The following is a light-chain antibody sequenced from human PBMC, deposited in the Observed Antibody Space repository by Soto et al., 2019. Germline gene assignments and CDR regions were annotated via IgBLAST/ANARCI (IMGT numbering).Light chain of an antibody. Sequence: DIQMTQSPSSLSASLGDRVTITCRASQGISSYLAWYQQKPGKVPKVLIYAASTLQSGVPSRFSGSGSGTDFTLTISSLQPEDFATYYCQQSYSTPGWTFGQGTKVDIK. V-gene: IGKV1-27*01. CDR3: QQSYSTPGWT. CDR1: QGISSY. CDR2: AAS. J-gene: IGKJ1*01.